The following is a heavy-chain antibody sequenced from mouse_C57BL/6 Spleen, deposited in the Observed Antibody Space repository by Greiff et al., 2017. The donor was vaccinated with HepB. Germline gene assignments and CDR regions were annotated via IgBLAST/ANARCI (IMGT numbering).Heavy chain of an antibody. CDR1: GYTFTSYW. D-gene: IGHD1-1*01. CDR3: ARSGPNLFSYFDY. V-gene: IGHV1-7*01. CDR2: INPSSGYT. J-gene: IGHJ2*01. Sequence: VMLVESGAELAKPGASVKLSCKASGYTFTSYWMHWVKQRPGQGLEWIGYINPSSGYTKYNQKFKDKATLTADKSSSTAYMQLSSLTYEDSAVYYCARSGPNLFSYFDYWGQGTTLTVSS.